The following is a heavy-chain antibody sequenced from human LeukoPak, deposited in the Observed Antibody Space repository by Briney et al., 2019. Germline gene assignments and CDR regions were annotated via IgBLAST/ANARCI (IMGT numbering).Heavy chain of an antibody. CDR2: IYSGGST. V-gene: IGHV3-53*04. D-gene: IGHD3-16*02. CDR1: GLTASSNY. Sequence: GGSLRLSCAASGLTASSNYMSWVRQAPGKGLEWVSVIYSGGSTYYADSVKGRFTISNHNSKNTLYLQMNSLRAEDTAVYYCARDPRELGELSNWGQGTLVTVSS. CDR3: ARDPRELGELSN. J-gene: IGHJ4*02.